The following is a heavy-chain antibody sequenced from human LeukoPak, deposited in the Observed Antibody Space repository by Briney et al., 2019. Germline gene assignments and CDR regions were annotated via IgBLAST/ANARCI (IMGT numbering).Heavy chain of an antibody. CDR1: GFTFDDYA. J-gene: IGHJ4*02. CDR3: AINGGGDSGYGNFDY. V-gene: IGHV3-9*01. Sequence: PGGSLRLSCAVSGFTFDDYAMHWVRQVPGKGLEWVSGINWNSDSIGYADSVKGRFTTSRDNAKNSLYLQRNSLRAGDTAFYYCAINGGGDSGYGNFDYWGQGTLVTVSS. CDR2: INWNSDSI. D-gene: IGHD5-12*01.